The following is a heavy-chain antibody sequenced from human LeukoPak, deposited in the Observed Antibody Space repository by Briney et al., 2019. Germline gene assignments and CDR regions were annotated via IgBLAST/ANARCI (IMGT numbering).Heavy chain of an antibody. J-gene: IGHJ4*02. CDR2: ISYDGSNK. D-gene: IGHD6-13*01. CDR3: AREKIAAAGTGDY. V-gene: IGHV3-30*04. CDR1: GCTFSSYA. Sequence: GGSLRLSCAASGCTFSSYAMHWVRQAPGKGLEWVAVISYDGSNKYYADSVKGRFTISRDNSKNTLYLQMNSLRAEDTAVYYCAREKIAAAGTGDYWGQGTLVTVSS.